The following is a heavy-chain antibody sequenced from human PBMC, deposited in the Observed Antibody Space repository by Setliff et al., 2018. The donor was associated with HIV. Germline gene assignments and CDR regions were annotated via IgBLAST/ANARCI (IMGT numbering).Heavy chain of an antibody. V-gene: IGHV1-8*01. J-gene: IGHJ1*01. Sequence: ASVKVSCKASGHTFTNVDIHWLRRATGQGLEWMGWMNPNTGVSGYALKFQARVTMTRDTSSRTAYMELTSLKSEDSAVYYCASASGDYEPYQYWGQGTLVTVSS. CDR1: GHTFTNVD. CDR2: MNPNTGVS. CDR3: ASASGDYEPYQY. D-gene: IGHD4-17*01.